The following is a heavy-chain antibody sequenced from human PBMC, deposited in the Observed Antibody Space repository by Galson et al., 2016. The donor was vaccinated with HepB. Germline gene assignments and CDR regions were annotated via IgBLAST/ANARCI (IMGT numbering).Heavy chain of an antibody. CDR2: ISSTNSPTI. Sequence: SLRLSCAASGFSFSSYSMNWVRQAPGKGLEWISYISSTNSPTIYYADSVKGRFTISRDNAKNSLYLQMNSLRDEDTAVYYCARGAGPAYMDVWGNGTTVTVSS. CDR1: GFSFSSYS. V-gene: IGHV3-48*02. J-gene: IGHJ6*03. CDR3: ARGAGPAYMDV.